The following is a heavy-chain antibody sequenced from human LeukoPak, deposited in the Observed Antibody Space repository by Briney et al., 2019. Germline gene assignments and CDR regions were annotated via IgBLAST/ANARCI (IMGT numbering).Heavy chain of an antibody. CDR2: INPSGGST. D-gene: IGHD4-17*01. V-gene: IGHV1-46*01. CDR3: ARAEFLTTVTTGWFDP. CDR1: GYTFTSYY. J-gene: IGHJ5*02. Sequence: ASVKVSCKASGYTFTSYYMHWVRQAPGQGLEWMGIINPSGGSTSYAQKFQGRVTMTRDTYTSTVYMELSSLRSEDTAVYYCARAEFLTTVTTGWFDPWGQGTLVSVSS.